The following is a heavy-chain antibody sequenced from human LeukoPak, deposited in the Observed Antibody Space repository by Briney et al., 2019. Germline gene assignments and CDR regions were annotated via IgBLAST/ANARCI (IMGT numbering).Heavy chain of an antibody. V-gene: IGHV1-18*01. CDR2: ISAYNGNT. D-gene: IGHD5-18*01. CDR3: ARAPRGYNSGDGFDY. J-gene: IGHJ4*02. CDR1: GYTFTSYG. Sequence: GASVKVSCKAPGYTFTSYGISWVRQAPGQGLEWMGWISAYNGNTNYAQKLQGRVTMTTDTSTSTAYMELRSLRSDDTAVYYCARAPRGYNSGDGFDYWGQGTLVTVSS.